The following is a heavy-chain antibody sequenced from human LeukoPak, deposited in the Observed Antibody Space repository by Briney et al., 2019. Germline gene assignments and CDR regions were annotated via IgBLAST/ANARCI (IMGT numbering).Heavy chain of an antibody. Sequence: PGGSLRLSCAASGFTFSGYSMNWVRQAPGKGLEWVSSISSSSSYIYYADSVKGRFTISRDNAKNSLYLQMNSLRAEDTAVYYCARDKGYGSGNFWSVDYWGQGTLVTVSS. CDR1: GFTFSGYS. CDR2: ISSSSSYI. V-gene: IGHV3-21*01. D-gene: IGHD3-10*01. J-gene: IGHJ4*02. CDR3: ARDKGYGSGNFWSVDY.